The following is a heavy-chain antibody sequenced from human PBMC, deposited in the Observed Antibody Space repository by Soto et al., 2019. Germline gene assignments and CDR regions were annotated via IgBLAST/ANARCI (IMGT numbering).Heavy chain of an antibody. J-gene: IGHJ6*03. V-gene: IGHV3-48*01. CDR2: ISSSSSTI. Sequence: GGSLRLSCAASGFTFSSYSMNWVRQAPGKGLEWVSYISSSSSTIYYADSVKGRFTISRDNSKNSLYLQMNSLRAEDTAVYYCAKGSPYCSSTSCYRYYYYYMDVWGKGTTVTVSS. CDR1: GFTFSSYS. CDR3: AKGSPYCSSTSCYRYYYYYMDV. D-gene: IGHD2-2*01.